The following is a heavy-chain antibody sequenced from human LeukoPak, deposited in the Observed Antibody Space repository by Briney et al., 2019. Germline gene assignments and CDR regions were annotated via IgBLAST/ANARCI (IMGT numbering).Heavy chain of an antibody. CDR2: IGTAGDT. CDR3: ARVGYDSSGYYGAFDI. J-gene: IGHJ3*02. Sequence: TGGSLRLSCAASGFTFSSYDMHWVRQATGKGLEWVSAIGTAGDTYYPGSVKGRFTISRENAKNSLYLQMNSLRAGDTAVYYCARVGYDSSGYYGAFDIRGQGTMVTVSS. V-gene: IGHV3-13*01. D-gene: IGHD3-22*01. CDR1: GFTFSSYD.